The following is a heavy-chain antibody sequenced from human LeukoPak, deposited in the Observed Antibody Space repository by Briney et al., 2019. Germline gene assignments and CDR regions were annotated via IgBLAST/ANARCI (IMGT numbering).Heavy chain of an antibody. J-gene: IGHJ3*02. CDR1: GGSISSGGYY. D-gene: IGHD6-19*01. V-gene: IGHV4-31*03. Sequence: PSETLSLTCTVSGGSISSGGYYWSWIRQHPGKGLEWIGYIYYGGSAYYNPSLKSRVTISVDTSENQFSLKLSSVTAADTAVFYCARDSASVAGDAFDIWGQGTMVTVSS. CDR2: IYYGGSA. CDR3: ARDSASVAGDAFDI.